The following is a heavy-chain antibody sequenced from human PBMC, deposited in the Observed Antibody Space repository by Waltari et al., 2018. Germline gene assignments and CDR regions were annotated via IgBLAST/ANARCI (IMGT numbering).Heavy chain of an antibody. J-gene: IGHJ4*02. Sequence: QIQLQESGPGLVKPSETLSLMCTVSGDSINNYYWSWIRQPAGKGLEWIGRIHISGSTNYNPALKSRVTVSLDTSKSHFSLKLTSVTAADTAVYYCARDRAGDRSFDSWGQGALVTVSS. CDR2: IHISGST. D-gene: IGHD7-27*01. CDR3: ARDRAGDRSFDS. V-gene: IGHV4-4*07. CDR1: GDSINNYY.